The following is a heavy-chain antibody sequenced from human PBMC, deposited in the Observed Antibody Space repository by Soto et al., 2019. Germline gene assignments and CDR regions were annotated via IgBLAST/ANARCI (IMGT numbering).Heavy chain of an antibody. V-gene: IGHV3-23*01. J-gene: IGHJ6*03. Sequence: GGSLRLSCAASGFTFSSYAMSWVRQAPGKGLEWVSAISGSGGSTYYADSVKGRFTISRDNSKNTLYLQMNSLRAEDTAVYYCAKRTGGYPSNYYYMDVWGKGTTVTVSS. CDR3: AKRTGGYPSNYYYMDV. D-gene: IGHD5-12*01. CDR1: GFTFSSYA. CDR2: ISGSGGST.